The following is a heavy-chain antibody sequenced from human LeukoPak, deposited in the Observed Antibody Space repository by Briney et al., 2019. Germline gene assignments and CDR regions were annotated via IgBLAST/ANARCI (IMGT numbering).Heavy chain of an antibody. J-gene: IGHJ4*02. V-gene: IGHV1-69*06. CDR1: GGTFSSYA. CDR3: ASGRYYDSSGYPDY. D-gene: IGHD3-22*01. CDR2: IIPIFGTA. Sequence: GASVKVSCKASGGTFSSYAISWVRQAPGQGLEWMGGIIPIFGTANYAQKFQGRVTITADKSTSTAYMELSSLRSEDTAVYYCASGRYYDSSGYPDYWGQGTLVTVSS.